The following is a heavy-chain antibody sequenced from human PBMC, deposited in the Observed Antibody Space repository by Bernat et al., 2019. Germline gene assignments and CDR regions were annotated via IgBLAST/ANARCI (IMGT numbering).Heavy chain of an antibody. CDR2: IWYDGSNK. CDR1: GFTFSSYG. D-gene: IGHD3-16*01. J-gene: IGHJ6*02. CDR3: ARVGELGVVNENGYYYGVDV. Sequence: QVQLVESGGGVVQPGRSLRLSCAASGFTFSSYGMHWVRQAPGKGLEWVAVIWYDGSNKYYADSVKGRFTISRDNSKNTLYLQMNSLRAEDTAVYYCARVGELGVVNENGYYYGVDVWGQGTTVTVSS. V-gene: IGHV3-33*01.